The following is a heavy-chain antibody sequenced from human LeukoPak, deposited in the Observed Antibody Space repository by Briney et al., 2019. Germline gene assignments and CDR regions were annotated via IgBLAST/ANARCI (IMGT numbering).Heavy chain of an antibody. J-gene: IGHJ4*02. D-gene: IGHD6-19*01. V-gene: IGHV3-53*01. Sequence: GGSLRLSCAASGFPVSSNYMSWVRQAPGKGLEWVSVMYSDGSAYYADSVEGRFTISRDNSKNRLFLQMNSLRAEDTAVYFCARTIAMTGIDYFDQWGQGTLVTVS. CDR3: ARTIAMTGIDYFDQ. CDR1: GFPVSSNY. CDR2: MYSDGSA.